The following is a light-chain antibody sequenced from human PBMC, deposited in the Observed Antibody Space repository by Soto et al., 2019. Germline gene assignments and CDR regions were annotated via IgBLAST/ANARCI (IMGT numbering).Light chain of an antibody. Sequence: DIHMTQSHSTLSATLGDRVTITFRASQSISSWLAWYQQKPGKAPKLLIYDASSLESGVPSRFSGSGSGTEFTLTISSLQPDDFATYYCQQYNSYSTSGQGTKVDI. J-gene: IGKJ1*01. CDR2: DAS. CDR1: QSISSW. CDR3: QQYNSYST. V-gene: IGKV1-5*01.